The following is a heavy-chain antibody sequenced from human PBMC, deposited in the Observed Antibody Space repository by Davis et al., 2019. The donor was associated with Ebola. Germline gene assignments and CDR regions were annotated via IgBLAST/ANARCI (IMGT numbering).Heavy chain of an antibody. V-gene: IGHV3-74*01. Sequence: PGGSLRLSCAASGFTFSKYWMHWVRQAPGKGLVWVSRIKGDGSHTIYADSVKGRFIISRDNAHNSLYLQLNSLRDEDTAVYFCARRILSPSRGGMDVWGRGTTVIVSS. CDR3: ARRILSPSRGGMDV. CDR2: IKGDGSHT. D-gene: IGHD2/OR15-2a*01. CDR1: GFTFSKYW. J-gene: IGHJ6*02.